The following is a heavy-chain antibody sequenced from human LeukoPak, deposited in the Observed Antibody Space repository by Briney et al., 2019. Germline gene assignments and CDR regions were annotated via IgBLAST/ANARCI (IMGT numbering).Heavy chain of an antibody. CDR1: GGSISSGSYY. CDR2: IYTSGST. CDR3: ARGYDFWSGYYFDY. D-gene: IGHD3-3*01. Sequence: TSQTLSLTCTVSGGSISSGSYYWSWIRQPAGKGLEWIGRIYTSGSTNYNPSLKCRVTISVDTSKNQFSLKLSSVTAADTAVYYCARGYDFWSGYYFDYWGQGTLVTVSS. J-gene: IGHJ4*02. V-gene: IGHV4-61*02.